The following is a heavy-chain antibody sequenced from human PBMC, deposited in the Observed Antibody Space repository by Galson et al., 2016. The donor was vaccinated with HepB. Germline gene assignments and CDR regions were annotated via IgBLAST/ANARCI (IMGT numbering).Heavy chain of an antibody. CDR1: GFTLSSYT. CDR3: ARDWDYCRTSSCYTCTWAFKRFDP. V-gene: IGHV3-30*04. J-gene: IGHJ5*02. D-gene: IGHD2-2*02. Sequence: SLRLSCAASGFTLSSYTMHWVRQAPGRGLEWVTVVSYDGENAFYADSVRGRFTGSRDNSKNTLYLQTNSLRLEDTAIYYCARDWDYCRTSSCYTCTWAFKRFDPWGQGTLVTVSS. CDR2: VSYDGENA.